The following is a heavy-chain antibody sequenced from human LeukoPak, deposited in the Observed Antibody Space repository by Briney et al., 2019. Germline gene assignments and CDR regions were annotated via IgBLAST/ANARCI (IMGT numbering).Heavy chain of an antibody. D-gene: IGHD4-17*01. CDR3: AGTSVTLHF. CDR2: IYYRGDP. J-gene: IGHJ4*02. Sequence: SETLSLTCTVSGGTIDTSRYYWGWIRQPPGKGLEWLANIYYRGDPFYNPSLKSRLTISMDTSKNQFSLRLTSVTAADTAVYYCAGTSVTLHFWGQGALVTVSS. V-gene: IGHV4-39*01. CDR1: GGTIDTSRYY.